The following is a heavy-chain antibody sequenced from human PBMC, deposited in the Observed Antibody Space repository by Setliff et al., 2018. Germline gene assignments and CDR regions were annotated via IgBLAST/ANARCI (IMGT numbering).Heavy chain of an antibody. J-gene: IGHJ4*02. CDR2: VYYSGNT. CDR3: ARYDSSGYSENYYFDY. V-gene: IGHV4-39*07. Sequence: SETLSLTCTVSGGSISTTDYYWGWIRQPPGKGLERIGCVYYSGNTYYSPSLKSRVTMFVDTSKNQFSLMLYSVTAADTAIYYCARYDSSGYSENYYFDYWGQGTLVTVSS. D-gene: IGHD3-22*01. CDR1: GGSISTTDYY.